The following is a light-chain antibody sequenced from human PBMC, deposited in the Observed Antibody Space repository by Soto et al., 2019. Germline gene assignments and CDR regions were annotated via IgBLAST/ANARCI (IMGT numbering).Light chain of an antibody. CDR1: QSVSTY. Sequence: EIVLTQSPATLSLSPVERATLSCRASQSVSTYLAWYQQKPGQAPRLLIYDASKRATGIPVRFSGSGSGTDFTLTITSLEPEDFGVYYCQQRSNWPPTWTFGQGTKVDIK. CDR2: DAS. CDR3: QQRSNWPPTWT. V-gene: IGKV3-11*01. J-gene: IGKJ1*01.